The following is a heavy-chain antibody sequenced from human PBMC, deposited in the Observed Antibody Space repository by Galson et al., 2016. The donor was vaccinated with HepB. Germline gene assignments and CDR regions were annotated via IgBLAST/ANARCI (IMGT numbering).Heavy chain of an antibody. CDR1: GGSFSGYY. D-gene: IGHD6-19*01. J-gene: IGHJ6*02. Sequence: SETLSLTCGVYGGSFSGYYRSWIRQPPGKGLEWIGEINHSGSTNYNPSLKSRVTISVDTSKNQFSLKLSSVTAADTAVYYCARGTRLAGTYNYYYYGMDVWGQGTTVTVSS. CDR3: ARGTRLAGTYNYYYYGMDV. CDR2: INHSGST. V-gene: IGHV4-34*01.